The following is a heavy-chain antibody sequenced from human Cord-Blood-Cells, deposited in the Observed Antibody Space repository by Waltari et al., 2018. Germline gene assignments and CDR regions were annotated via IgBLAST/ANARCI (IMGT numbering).Heavy chain of an antibody. D-gene: IGHD3-10*01. V-gene: IGHV3-7*02. CDR3: ASHYYGSGSYYNH. CDR2: RKEYGSEK. J-gene: IGHJ5*02. CDR1: GFTFSSYW. Sequence: EVQLVESGGGLVQPGGSLRLSCAASGFTFSSYWMSWVRQAPGKGTGVGANRKEYGSEKYYVDSVKGRVTISRDNAKNSLYLQMNSLRAEDTAVYYCASHYYGSGSYYNHWGQGTLVTVSS.